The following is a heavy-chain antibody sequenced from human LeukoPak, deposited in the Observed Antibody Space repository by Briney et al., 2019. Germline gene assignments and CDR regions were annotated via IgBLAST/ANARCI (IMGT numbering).Heavy chain of an antibody. J-gene: IGHJ4*02. Sequence: PGGSLRLSCAVSGFTFSSYSMNWVRQAPGKGLEWVSYISTGSTTIYYADSVKGRFTISRDNAKNSLYLQMNSLRAEDTAVYYCARVGTITMVRPIDYWGKGTLVTVSS. D-gene: IGHD3-10*01. CDR2: ISTGSTTI. CDR3: ARVGTITMVRPIDY. V-gene: IGHV3-48*01. CDR1: GFTFSSYS.